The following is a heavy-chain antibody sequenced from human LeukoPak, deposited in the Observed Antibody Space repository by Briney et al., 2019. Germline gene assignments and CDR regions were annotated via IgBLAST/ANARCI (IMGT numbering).Heavy chain of an antibody. J-gene: IGHJ4*02. D-gene: IGHD6-19*01. CDR3: ARESEGASSGWYWVWYYFDY. CDR2: INAGNGNT. Sequence: ASVKVSCKASGYTFTSYAMHWVRQAPGQRLEWMGWINAGNGNTKYSQKFQGRVTITRDTSASTAYMELSSLRSEDTAVYYCARESEGASSGWYWVWYYFDYWGQGTLVTVSS. CDR1: GYTFTSYA. V-gene: IGHV1-3*01.